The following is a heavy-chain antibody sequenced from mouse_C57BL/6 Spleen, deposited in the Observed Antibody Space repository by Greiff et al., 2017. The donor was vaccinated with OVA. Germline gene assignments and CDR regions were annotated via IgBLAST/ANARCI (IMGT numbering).Heavy chain of an antibody. CDR1: GYTFTSYW. J-gene: IGHJ4*01. CDR3: ANYYSNAYAMDY. CDR2: INPSSGYT. D-gene: IGHD2-5*01. Sequence: VQLQQSGAELAKPGASVKLSCKASGYTFTSYWMHWVKQRPGQGLEWIGYINPSSGYTKYNQKFKDKATLTAEKSSSTAYMQLSSLTYEDSAVYYCANYYSNAYAMDYWGQGTSVTVSS. V-gene: IGHV1-7*01.